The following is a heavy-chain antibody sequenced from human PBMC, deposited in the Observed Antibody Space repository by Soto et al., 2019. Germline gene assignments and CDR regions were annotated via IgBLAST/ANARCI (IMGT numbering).Heavy chain of an antibody. CDR1: GYTFTSYG. CDR3: ARTENDVNYDFWSGYSMGNAFDI. Sequence: VSVKVSCKASGYTFTSYGISWVRQAPGQGLEWMGWISAYNGNTNYAQKLQGRVTMTTDTSTSTAYMELRSLRSDDTAVYYCARTENDVNYDFWSGYSMGNAFDIWGQGTMVTVSS. D-gene: IGHD3-3*01. CDR2: ISAYNGNT. V-gene: IGHV1-18*01. J-gene: IGHJ3*02.